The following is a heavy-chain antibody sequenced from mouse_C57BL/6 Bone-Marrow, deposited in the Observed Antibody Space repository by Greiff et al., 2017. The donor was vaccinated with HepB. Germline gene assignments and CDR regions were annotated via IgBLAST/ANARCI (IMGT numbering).Heavy chain of an antibody. D-gene: IGHD2-1*01. Sequence: VQLQQPGAELVRPGSSVKLSCKASGYTFTSYWMHWVKQRPIQGLEWIGNIDPSDSETHYNQKFKDKATLTVDKSSSTAYMQLSSLTSEDSAVYYCAGGNYPDYYAMDYWGQGTSVTVSS. J-gene: IGHJ4*01. CDR2: IDPSDSET. CDR3: AGGNYPDYYAMDY. V-gene: IGHV1-52*01. CDR1: GYTFTSYW.